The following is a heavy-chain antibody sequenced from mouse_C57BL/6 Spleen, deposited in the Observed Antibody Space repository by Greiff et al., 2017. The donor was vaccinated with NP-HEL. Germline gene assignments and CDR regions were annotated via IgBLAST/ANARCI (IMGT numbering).Heavy chain of an antibody. D-gene: IGHD1-1*01. J-gene: IGHJ2*01. CDR1: GYTFTNYW. Sequence: QVQLQQSGAELVRPGTSVKMSCTASGYTFTNYWIGWAKQRPGHGLEWIGDIYPGGGYTNYNAKFKGKATLTADKSSSTAYMQFSSLTSEDSAIYYGARAGITTVVARGNYFDYWGQGTTLTVSS. V-gene: IGHV1-63*01. CDR3: ARAGITTVVARGNYFDY. CDR2: IYPGGGYT.